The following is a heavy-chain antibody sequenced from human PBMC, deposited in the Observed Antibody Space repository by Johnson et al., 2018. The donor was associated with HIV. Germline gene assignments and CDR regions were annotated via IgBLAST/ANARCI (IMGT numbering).Heavy chain of an antibody. V-gene: IGHV3-30*03. CDR3: ARIRVAVITEVGAFDI. Sequence: QEQLVESGGGVVQPGRSLRLSCVASGFTFSTYAMHWVRQAPGKGLEWVAVISYDGNNEYYAHSVKGRFTISRDNSKSTLFLQMNSLRPEDTAVYYCARIRVAVITEVGAFDIWGQGTMVTVSS. CDR1: GFTFSTYA. D-gene: IGHD3-22*01. J-gene: IGHJ3*02. CDR2: ISYDGNNE.